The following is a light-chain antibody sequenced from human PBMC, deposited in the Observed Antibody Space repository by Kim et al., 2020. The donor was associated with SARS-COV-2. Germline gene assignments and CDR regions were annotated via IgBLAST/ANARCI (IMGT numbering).Light chain of an antibody. CDR3: QQANSIPYT. CDR2: AAS. J-gene: IGKJ2*01. Sequence: ASVGGGVTTTCRACQGISSWLAWYQQKPGKAPKLLIYAASSLQSGVPSRFSGSGSGTDFTLTISSLQPEEFATDYCQQANSIPYTFGQGTKLEIK. CDR1: QGISSW. V-gene: IGKV1-12*01.